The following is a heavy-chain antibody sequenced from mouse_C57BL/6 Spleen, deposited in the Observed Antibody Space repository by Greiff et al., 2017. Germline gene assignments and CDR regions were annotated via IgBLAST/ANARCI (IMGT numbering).Heavy chain of an antibody. V-gene: IGHV1-47*01. Sequence: VQLQESGAELVKPGASVKMSCKASGYTFTTYPIEWMKQNHGKSLEWIGNFHPYNDDTKYNEKFKGKATLTVEKSSSTVYLELSRLTSDDSAVYYCARGGLRPHWYFDVWGTGTTVTVSS. J-gene: IGHJ1*03. CDR1: GYTFTTYP. CDR3: ARGGLRPHWYFDV. CDR2: FHPYNDDT. D-gene: IGHD2-4*01.